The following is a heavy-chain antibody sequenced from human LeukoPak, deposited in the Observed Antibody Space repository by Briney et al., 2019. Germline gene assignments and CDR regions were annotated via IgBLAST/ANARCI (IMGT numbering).Heavy chain of an antibody. J-gene: IGHJ1*01. CDR3: AKKVVVGATSPYSDFQD. CDR1: GFTFSSYA. V-gene: IGHV3-23*01. Sequence: GGSLRLSCEASGFTFSSYAMSWVRQAPGKGLEWVSAISGSGVTTHYAGSVKGRFSISRDNSKNTLYLQMNSLRAEDTALYYCAKKVVVGATSPYSDFQDWGQGTLVTVSS. CDR2: ISGSGVTT. D-gene: IGHD1-26*01.